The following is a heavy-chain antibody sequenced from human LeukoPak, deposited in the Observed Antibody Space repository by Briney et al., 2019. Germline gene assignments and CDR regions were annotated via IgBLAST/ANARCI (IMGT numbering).Heavy chain of an antibody. V-gene: IGHV3-48*03. CDR2: ISSSGSAL. CDR3: ARSFDY. CDR1: GFTFSNYD. Sequence: PGGSLKLSCVASGFTFSNYDMDWVRQAPGKGLEWVSYISSSGSALYYADSVKGRFTISRDNARNSLYLQMNGLRVEDTAVYYCARSFDYWGQGTRVTVS. J-gene: IGHJ4*01.